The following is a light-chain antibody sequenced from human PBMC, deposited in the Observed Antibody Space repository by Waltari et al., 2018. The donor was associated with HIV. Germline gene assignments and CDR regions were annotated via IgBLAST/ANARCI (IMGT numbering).Light chain of an antibody. V-gene: IGLV2-14*03. Sequence: QSAPTQPASVSGSPGQSITISCTGTSRDVGASASVAWYQQHPVKVPKLLIYDVYNRPSRISNRFSGSKSGNTASLTISGLQAEDEAHYYCASFTSGRLNVFGTGTKVTVL. CDR2: DVY. J-gene: IGLJ1*01. CDR3: ASFTSGRLNV. CDR1: SRDVGASAS.